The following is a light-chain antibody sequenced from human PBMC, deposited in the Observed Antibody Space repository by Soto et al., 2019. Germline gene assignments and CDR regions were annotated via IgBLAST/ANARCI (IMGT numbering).Light chain of an antibody. CDR1: QSLLHSNGYNY. CDR3: MQTLQSWT. CDR2: LGS. V-gene: IGKV2-28*01. Sequence: DIVMTQSLLSLPVTPGEPASISCRSSQSLLHSNGYNYLDWYLQKPGQSPQLLIYLGSNRASGVPDRFSGSGSGTDFTLEISRVEAEDVGVYYCMQTLQSWTFGQGTKVEIK. J-gene: IGKJ1*01.